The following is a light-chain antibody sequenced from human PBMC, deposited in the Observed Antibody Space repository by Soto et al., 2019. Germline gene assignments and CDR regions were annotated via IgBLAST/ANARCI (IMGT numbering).Light chain of an antibody. CDR1: QSISSW. CDR3: QQYNRYPIT. J-gene: IGKJ3*01. Sequence: DIQMTQSPSTLSASVGDRVTITCRASQSISSWLAWYQQKPGKAPKFLIYDASSLESGVPSRFSGSGSGTEFTLTISSLQPDDFATYYCQQYNRYPITFGPGTKVDVK. V-gene: IGKV1-5*01. CDR2: DAS.